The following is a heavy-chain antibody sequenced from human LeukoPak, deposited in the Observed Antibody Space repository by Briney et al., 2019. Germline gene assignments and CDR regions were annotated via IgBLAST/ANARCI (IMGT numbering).Heavy chain of an antibody. V-gene: IGHV1-46*01. CDR1: GYTFTTYY. J-gene: IGHJ4*02. CDR2: INPSGGST. Sequence: GASVKVSCKASGYTFTTYYMHWVRQAPGQGLDWMGIINPSGGSTSYAQKFQGRVTMTRDMSTSTVYMELSSLRSEDTAVYYCARGRRRLIVQPSLDYWGQGTLVTVSS. CDR3: ARGRRRLIVQPSLDY. D-gene: IGHD3-22*01.